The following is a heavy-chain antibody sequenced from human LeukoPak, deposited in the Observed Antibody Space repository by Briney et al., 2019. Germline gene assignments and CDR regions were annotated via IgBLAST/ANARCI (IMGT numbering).Heavy chain of an antibody. J-gene: IGHJ6*02. V-gene: IGHV3-21*01. Sequence: GGSLRLSCAASGFTFSTYSMNWVRQAPGKGLEWVSSIRTSSRYIYYADSVKGRFTVSRDNAKNSLYLQMNGLRAEDTAVYYCARHEPVITPSSYYYGMDVWGPGTTVIVSS. CDR3: ARHEPVITPSSYYYGMDV. CDR2: IRTSSRYI. CDR1: GFTFSTYS. D-gene: IGHD4-23*01.